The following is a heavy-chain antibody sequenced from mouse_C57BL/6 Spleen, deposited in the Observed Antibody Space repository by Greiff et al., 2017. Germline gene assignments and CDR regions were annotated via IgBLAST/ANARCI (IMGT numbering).Heavy chain of an antibody. CDR3: ARFYFPYAMDY. D-gene: IGHD1-1*01. CDR1: GYAFSSYW. Sequence: VQLQKSGAELVKPGASVKISCKASGYAFSSYWMNWVKQRPGKGLEWIGQIYPGDGDTNYNGKFKGKATLTADKSSSTAYMQLSSLTSEDSAVXFSARFYFPYAMDYWGQGTSVTVSS. CDR2: IYPGDGDT. V-gene: IGHV1-80*01. J-gene: IGHJ4*01.